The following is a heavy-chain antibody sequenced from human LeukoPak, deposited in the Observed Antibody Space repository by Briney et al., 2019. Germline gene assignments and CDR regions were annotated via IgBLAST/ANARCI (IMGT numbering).Heavy chain of an antibody. CDR2: IYSGGTT. CDR1: GFTFSSSA. D-gene: IGHD3-3*01. J-gene: IGHJ3*02. Sequence: GGSLRLSCAASGFTFSSSAMSWVRQAPGKGLEWVSDIYSGGTTYYADSVKGRFTISRDNSKNTLYLQMNSLRAEDTAVYSCARQNDYAFDIWGQGTMVTVSS. CDR3: ARQNDYAFDI. V-gene: IGHV3-66*04.